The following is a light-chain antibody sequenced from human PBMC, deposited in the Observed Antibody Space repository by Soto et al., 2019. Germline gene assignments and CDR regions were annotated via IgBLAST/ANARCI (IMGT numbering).Light chain of an antibody. J-gene: IGKJ1*01. Sequence: DIQMTQSPTTLSASVRDRDTITCRASQSISRWLAWYQQKPGKAPKLLIYDASSLQSGVPSRSSGSGSGTEFTLTFSSLQPDDFAAYYCQQYDSYWTFGQGSKVDIK. CDR2: DAS. CDR1: QSISRW. CDR3: QQYDSYWT. V-gene: IGKV1-5*01.